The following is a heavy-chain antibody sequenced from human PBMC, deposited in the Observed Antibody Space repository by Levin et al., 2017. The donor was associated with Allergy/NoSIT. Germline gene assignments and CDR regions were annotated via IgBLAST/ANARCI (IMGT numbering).Heavy chain of an antibody. V-gene: IGHV2-70*17. D-gene: IGHD6-13*01. J-gene: IGHJ4*02. CDR3: ARDVIAAVGTFDY. CDR2: IDWDDDK. CDR1: GFSLSTTGMC. Sequence: ESGPTLVKPTQTLTLTCTFSGFSLSTTGMCVSWIRQPPGKALEWLARIDWDDDKFYSTSLKTRLAISKDTAKNQVVLTLTNMDPVDTATYYCARDVIAAVGTFDYWGQGTLVTVSS.